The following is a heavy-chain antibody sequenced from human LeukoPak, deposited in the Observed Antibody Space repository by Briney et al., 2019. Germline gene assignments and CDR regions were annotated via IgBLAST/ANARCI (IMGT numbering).Heavy chain of an antibody. CDR3: AKRQAFHFSGWSWGPKKKANEYGLDV. Sequence: SETLSLTCTVSGGSINDAYWSWIRQSPGRGLEWIGYIDYTGSTNYHPSLTGRVTISLATSKKQFSLTLGSVTAADTAVNILAKRQAFHFSGWSWGPKKKANEYGLDVWGQGTTVTVSS. J-gene: IGHJ6*01. V-gene: IGHV4-59*08. D-gene: IGHD6-13*01. CDR1: GGSINDAY. CDR2: IDYTGST.